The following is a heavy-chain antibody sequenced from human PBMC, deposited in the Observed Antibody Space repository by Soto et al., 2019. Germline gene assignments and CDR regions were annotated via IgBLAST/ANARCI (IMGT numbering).Heavy chain of an antibody. J-gene: IGHJ5*02. CDR2: IYYSGST. CDR1: GGSISSYY. D-gene: IGHD6-19*01. V-gene: IGHV4-59*01. Sequence: SETLSLTCTVSGGSISSYYWSWIRQPPGKGLEWIGYIYYSGSTNYNPSLKSRVTISVDTSKNRFSLKLSSVTAADTAVYYCARVYSSGWYEGWFDPWGQGTLVTVSS. CDR3: ARVYSSGWYEGWFDP.